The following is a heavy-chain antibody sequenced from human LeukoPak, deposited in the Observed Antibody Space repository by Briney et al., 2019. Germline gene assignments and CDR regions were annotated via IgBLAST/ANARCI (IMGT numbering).Heavy chain of an antibody. CDR2: IKSKSDGETT. Sequence: KSGGSLRLSCAASGFTFSNAWMSWVRQAPGKGLEWVGRIKSKSDGETTDYAAPVKGRFTISRDDSKNTLYLQMNSLKTDDTAVYYCATDRGRYDLSTWRFNYWGQGALVTVSS. D-gene: IGHD3-3*01. J-gene: IGHJ4*02. CDR3: ATDRGRYDLSTWRFNY. V-gene: IGHV3-15*01. CDR1: GFTFSNAW.